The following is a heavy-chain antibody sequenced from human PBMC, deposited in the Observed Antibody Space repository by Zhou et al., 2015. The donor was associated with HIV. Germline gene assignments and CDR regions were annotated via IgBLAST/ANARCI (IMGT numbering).Heavy chain of an antibody. J-gene: IGHJ4*02. CDR1: GYAFIDYY. CDR2: IIPIFGTV. V-gene: IGHV1-69*01. D-gene: IGHD6-19*01. CDR3: VSKGGSSGWYYYFDY. Sequence: QVQLVQSGAEVKKPGASIKVSCKTSGYAFIDYYLHWVRQAPGQGLEWMGGIIPIFGTVNYAQKFQGRVTITADESTSIAYMELSSLRSEDTAVYYCVSKGGSSGWYYYFDYWGQGTLVTVSS.